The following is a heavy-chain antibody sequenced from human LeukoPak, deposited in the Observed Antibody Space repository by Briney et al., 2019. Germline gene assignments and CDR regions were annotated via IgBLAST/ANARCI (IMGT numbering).Heavy chain of an antibody. CDR1: GYTLTGYY. CDR2: INPNSGGT. V-gene: IGHV1-2*02. Sequence: ASVKVSCKAAGYTLTGYYMHWVRQAPGQGLEWMGWINPNSGGTSYAQKFQGRVTMTKDTSISTAYMELSRLRSDDTAVYYCARGRCSSRSCYLFDYWGQGTLVTVSS. D-gene: IGHD2-2*01. CDR3: ARGRCSSRSCYLFDY. J-gene: IGHJ4*02.